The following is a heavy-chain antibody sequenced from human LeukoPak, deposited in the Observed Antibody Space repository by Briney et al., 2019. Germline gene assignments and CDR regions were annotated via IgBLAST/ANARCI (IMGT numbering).Heavy chain of an antibody. J-gene: IGHJ4*02. CDR3: VREVTVTSYFDY. CDR1: GFTFSIYA. V-gene: IGHV3-23*01. Sequence: GGSLRLSFAASGFTFSIYAMSWVRQAPGKGLEWVSAISGSGGTAYYADSVKGRFTISRDNSKNTLYLQMNSLRAEDTAVYYCVREVTVTSYFDYWGQGILVTVSS. CDR2: ISGSGGTA. D-gene: IGHD2-21*02.